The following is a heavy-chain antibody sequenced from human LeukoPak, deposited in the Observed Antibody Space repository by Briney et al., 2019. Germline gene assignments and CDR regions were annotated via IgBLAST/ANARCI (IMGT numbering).Heavy chain of an antibody. CDR2: INTDGTST. CDR1: GFSFRNYW. CDR3: ARDLWLGDY. Sequence: GGSLRLSCVASGFSFRNYWMYWVRQAPGKGLVWVSHINTDGTSTNYTDSVKGRFTVSRDNAKKTLYLQMNTLRVEDTAVYYCARDLWLGDYWGQGTLVTVSS. V-gene: IGHV3-74*01. D-gene: IGHD6-19*01. J-gene: IGHJ4*02.